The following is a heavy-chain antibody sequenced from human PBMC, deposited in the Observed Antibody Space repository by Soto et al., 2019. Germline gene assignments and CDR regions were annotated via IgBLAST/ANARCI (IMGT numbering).Heavy chain of an antibody. CDR1: GFTFNTYP. CDR2: ISTSGGST. V-gene: IGHV3-23*01. CDR3: AKRLSVGGTRRPIDYFDY. D-gene: IGHD6-13*01. Sequence: EVQLLDSGGGLVRPGGSLRLSCAASGFTFNTYPMSWVRQAPGEGLEWVSGISTSGGSTYYADSVTGRFTISRDNSKNTVFLQMNSLRAEHTAVYYCAKRLSVGGTRRPIDYFDYWGRGTLVTVSS. J-gene: IGHJ4*02.